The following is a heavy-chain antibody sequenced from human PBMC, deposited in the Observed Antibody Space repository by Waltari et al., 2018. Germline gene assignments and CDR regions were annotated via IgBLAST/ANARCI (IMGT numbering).Heavy chain of an antibody. CDR1: GFTFNNYG. V-gene: IGHV3-23*01. Sequence: EERLFESGGGLVQPGGSLRLSCGGSGFTFNNYGLNWVRQVPGRRLEWVCIIGIRGATYYADSVRGRFTISRDNSKNTLYLEMNSLRVEDTATYFCAKDLHAGCSGVSCYSWWFDPRGQGTVVTVSS. D-gene: IGHD2-15*01. CDR2: IIGIRGAT. J-gene: IGHJ5*02. CDR3: AKDLHAGCSGVSCYSWWFDP.